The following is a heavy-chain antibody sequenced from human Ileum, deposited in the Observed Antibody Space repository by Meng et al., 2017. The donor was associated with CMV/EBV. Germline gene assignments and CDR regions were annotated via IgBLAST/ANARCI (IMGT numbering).Heavy chain of an antibody. D-gene: IGHD2-15*01. Sequence: HVQVQPWGAGLLKPSETLSPPCAVYGGSFSGYYWSWIRQPPGKGLEWIGEINHSGSTNYNPSLKSRVTISVDTSKNQFFLKLSSVTAADTAVYYCARGVAGGPFDYWGQGTLVTVSS. CDR2: INHSGST. CDR1: GGSFSGYY. J-gene: IGHJ4*02. CDR3: ARGVAGGPFDY. V-gene: IGHV4-34*01.